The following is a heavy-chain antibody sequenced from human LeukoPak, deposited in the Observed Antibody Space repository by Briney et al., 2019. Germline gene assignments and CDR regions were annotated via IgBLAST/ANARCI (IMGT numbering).Heavy chain of an antibody. CDR2: INPNSGGT. Sequence: ASVKVSCKASGYTFTGYYMHWVRQAPGQGLEWMGWINPNSGGTNYAQKFQGRVTMTRDTSISTAYMELSRLRSDDTAVYYCARATPIMITFGGVIVIKGDDAFDIWGQGTMVTVSS. CDR1: GYTFTGYY. V-gene: IGHV1-2*02. D-gene: IGHD3-16*02. J-gene: IGHJ3*02. CDR3: ARATPIMITFGGVIVIKGDDAFDI.